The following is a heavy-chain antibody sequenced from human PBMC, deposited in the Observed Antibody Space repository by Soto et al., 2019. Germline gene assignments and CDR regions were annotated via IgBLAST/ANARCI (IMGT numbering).Heavy chain of an antibody. J-gene: IGHJ4*02. V-gene: IGHV1-18*01. CDR2: ISAYDGNT. CDR1: GYTFTTYA. CDR3: GRVGSSSSPIDY. D-gene: IGHD6-6*01. Sequence: QVQLVQSGAEVRKPGASVKVSCKTSGYTFTTYAISWVRQAPGQGLEWMGWISAYDGNTNYAQKLQGRVTMTTDTSTSTAYMELRSLRFDDTAVYYCGRVGSSSSPIDYWGPGTLVTVSS.